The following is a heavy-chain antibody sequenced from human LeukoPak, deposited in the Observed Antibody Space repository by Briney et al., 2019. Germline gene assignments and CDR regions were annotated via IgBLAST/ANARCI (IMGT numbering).Heavy chain of an antibody. Sequence: SETLSLTWTVAAGSISSSYWSWIRQPPGKGLEWIGYIYYSGSTNYNPSLKSRVTISVDTSTNQFSLKLSSVTAADTAVYYCARALRWGYNWFDPCGQGTLVTVSS. D-gene: IGHD4-23*01. CDR1: AGSISSSY. J-gene: IGHJ5*02. CDR2: IYYSGST. CDR3: ARALRWGYNWFDP. V-gene: IGHV4-59*01.